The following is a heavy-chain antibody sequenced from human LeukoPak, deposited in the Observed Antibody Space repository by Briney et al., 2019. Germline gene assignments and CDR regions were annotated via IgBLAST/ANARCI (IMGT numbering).Heavy chain of an antibody. CDR2: IGTAGDT. D-gene: IGHD3-10*01. J-gene: IGHJ4*02. CDR1: GFTFSSYD. V-gene: IGHV3-13*04. CDR3: ARGPGGFDS. Sequence: GGSLRLSCAAAGFTFSSYDMHWVRQATGEGLEWVSAIGTAGDTYYAGSVKGRFTISREDAKNSLYLQMNSLRAGDTAVYYCARGPGGFDSWGQGTLVTVSS.